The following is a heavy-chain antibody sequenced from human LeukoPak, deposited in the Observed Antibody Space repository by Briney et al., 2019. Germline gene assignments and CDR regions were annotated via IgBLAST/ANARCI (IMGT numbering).Heavy chain of an antibody. V-gene: IGHV3-33*06. D-gene: IGHD3-10*01. J-gene: IGHJ5*02. CDR3: AKDYGSGSYNNWFDP. CDR1: GFTFSSYG. Sequence: GGSLRLSCAASGFTFSSYGKHWVRQARGKGLEWVAVIWYDGSNKYYADSVKGRVTISRDNSKNTLYLQMNSLRAEDTAVYYCAKDYGSGSYNNWFDPWGQGTLVTVSS. CDR2: IWYDGSNK.